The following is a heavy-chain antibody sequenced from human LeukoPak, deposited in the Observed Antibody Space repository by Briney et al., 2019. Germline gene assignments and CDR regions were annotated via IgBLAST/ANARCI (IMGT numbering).Heavy chain of an antibody. Sequence: SVKVSCKASGGTFSSYAISWVRQAPGQGLEWMGGIIPIFSTANYAQKFQGRVTITADESTSTAYMELSSLRSEDTAVYYCARNYYDSSGYPGNRNYDAFDIWGQGTMVTVSS. J-gene: IGHJ3*02. V-gene: IGHV1-69*13. CDR1: GGTFSSYA. D-gene: IGHD3-22*01. CDR2: IIPIFSTA. CDR3: ARNYYDSSGYPGNRNYDAFDI.